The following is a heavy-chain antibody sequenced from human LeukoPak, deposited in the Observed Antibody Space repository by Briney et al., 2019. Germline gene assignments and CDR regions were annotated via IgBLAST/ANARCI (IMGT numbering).Heavy chain of an antibody. V-gene: IGHV3-21*01. CDR2: ISNSGSHL. D-gene: IGHD1-20*01. CDR3: ARDSINGDVFDI. Sequence: GGSLRLSCAASGFTFSSYSMNWVRQAPGKGLEWVSSISNSGSHLYYADSVKGRFTISRDNAKTSLYLQMNTLRAEDTAVYYCARDSINGDVFDIWGQGTMVTVSS. CDR1: GFTFSSYS. J-gene: IGHJ3*02.